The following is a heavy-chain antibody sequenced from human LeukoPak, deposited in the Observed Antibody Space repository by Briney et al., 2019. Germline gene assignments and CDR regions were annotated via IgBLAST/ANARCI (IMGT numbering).Heavy chain of an antibody. D-gene: IGHD1-14*01. Sequence: ASVKVSCKVSGYTLTELSMHWVRQAPGKGLEWMGGFDPKDAETIYAQKFQGGVTMTEDTSSDTAYMELNSLRSEDTAVYYCAKPTHARGGPWFDPWGQGALVTVSS. J-gene: IGHJ5*02. V-gene: IGHV1-24*01. CDR2: FDPKDAET. CDR3: AKPTHARGGPWFDP. CDR1: GYTLTELS.